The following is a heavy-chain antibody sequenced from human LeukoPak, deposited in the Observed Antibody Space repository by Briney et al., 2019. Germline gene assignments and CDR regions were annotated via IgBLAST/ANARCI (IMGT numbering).Heavy chain of an antibody. CDR2: ISGDGGST. V-gene: IGHV3-23*01. J-gene: IGHJ3*02. CDR3: AKATATLGAFDI. CDR1: GFTFSSYA. Sequence: GGSLRLSCAASGFTFSSYAMSWVRQAPGKGLEWVSGISGDGGSTYYVDSVKGRFTISRDNPKNTLYLRTNSLGAEDTAVYYCAKATATLGAFDIWGQGTMVTVSS. D-gene: IGHD2-15*01.